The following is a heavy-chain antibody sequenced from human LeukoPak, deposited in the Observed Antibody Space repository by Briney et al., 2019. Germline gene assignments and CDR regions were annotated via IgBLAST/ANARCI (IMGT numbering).Heavy chain of an antibody. J-gene: IGHJ4*02. CDR1: GGSISSGDYY. Sequence: SETLSLTCTVSGGSISSGDYYWNWIHQPPGKGLEWIGYIHYSGSTFYNLSLKSRVTISVDRSKNQFSLELTSVTAADTAVYYCARGELFHDYWGQGTLVTVSS. CDR3: ARGELFHDY. CDR2: IHYSGST. V-gene: IGHV4-30-4*01. D-gene: IGHD3-10*01.